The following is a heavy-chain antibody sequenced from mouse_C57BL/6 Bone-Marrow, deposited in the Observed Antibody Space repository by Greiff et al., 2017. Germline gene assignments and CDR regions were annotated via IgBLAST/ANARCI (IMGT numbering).Heavy chain of an antibody. J-gene: IGHJ2*01. V-gene: IGHV1-55*01. Sequence: QVHVKQPGAELVKPGASVKMSCKASGYTFTSYWITWVKQRPGQGLEWIGDIYPGSGSTNYNEKFKSKATLTVDTSSSTAYMQLSSLTSEDSAVYYCARDGSNYGVFDYWGQGTTLTVSS. D-gene: IGHD2-5*01. CDR2: IYPGSGST. CDR1: GYTFTSYW. CDR3: ARDGSNYGVFDY.